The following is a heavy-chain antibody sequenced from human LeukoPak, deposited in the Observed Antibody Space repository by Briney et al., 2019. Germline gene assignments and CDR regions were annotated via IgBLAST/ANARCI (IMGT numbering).Heavy chain of an antibody. CDR1: GGSISSYF. CDR3: ARHGGVVRGQGSDAFDI. J-gene: IGHJ3*02. CDR2: IYYSGST. V-gene: IGHV4-59*08. D-gene: IGHD3-10*01. Sequence: SETLSLTCTVSGGSISSYFWSWVRQPPGKGLEWIGYIYYSGSTKYNPSLKSRVTISLDTSKNQFSLKLTSVTAADTAVYYCARHGGVVRGQGSDAFDIWGQGTLVTVSS.